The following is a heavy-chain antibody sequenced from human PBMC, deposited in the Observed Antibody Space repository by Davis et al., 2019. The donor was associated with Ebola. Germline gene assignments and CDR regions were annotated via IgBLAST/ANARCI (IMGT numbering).Heavy chain of an antibody. CDR2: IYSGGST. CDR1: GFTVSSNY. V-gene: IGHV3-53*04. D-gene: IGHD2-2*02. J-gene: IGHJ5*02. Sequence: GESLKISCAASGFTVSSNYMSWVRQAPGKGLEWVSVIYSGGSTSYADSVKGRFTIFRHNSKITLYLQLNSLRAEDTSVYYCARAGRYCSSTSCYTNWFDPWGQGTLVTVSS. CDR3: ARAGRYCSSTSCYTNWFDP.